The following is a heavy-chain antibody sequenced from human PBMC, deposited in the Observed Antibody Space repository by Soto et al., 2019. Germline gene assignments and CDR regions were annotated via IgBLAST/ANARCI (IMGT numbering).Heavy chain of an antibody. Sequence: AAVKVSCKASGYSFTKYHMHWVRQAPGQGLEWMGWINPGSGVTNQAQKFQGRVTMTRDTSITTTYMELNSLTSDDTAVYYCARVAGHKNARFDTWGQGALVTVSS. CDR2: INPGSGVT. J-gene: IGHJ4*02. V-gene: IGHV1-2*02. CDR3: ARVAGHKNARFDT. CDR1: GYSFTKYH. D-gene: IGHD1-1*01.